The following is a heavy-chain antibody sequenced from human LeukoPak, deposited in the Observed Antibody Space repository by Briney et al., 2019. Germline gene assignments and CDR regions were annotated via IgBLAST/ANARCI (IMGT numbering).Heavy chain of an antibody. CDR2: IRSKAYGGTT. V-gene: IGHV3-49*04. CDR1: GFTFGDYA. J-gene: IGHJ6*02. D-gene: IGHD4-17*01. Sequence: PGGSLRLSCTASGFTFGDYAMSWVRQAPGKGLEWVGFIRSKAYGGTTEYAASVKGRFTISRDDSKNIAYLQMNSLKTEDTAVYYCTRDLLYGDYGGYYYYGMDVWGQGTTVTVSS. CDR3: TRDLLYGDYGGYYYYGMDV.